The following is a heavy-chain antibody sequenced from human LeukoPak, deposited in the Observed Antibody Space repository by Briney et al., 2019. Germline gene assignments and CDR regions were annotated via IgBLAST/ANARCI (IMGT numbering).Heavy chain of an antibody. CDR3: ATRTVTSRVRHAPDWFDP. Sequence: PSETLSLTCAVHGGSFSGNYWSWIRQPPGKGLEWIGASNRSGSTNYNPSLMSRVTISVDTSKNQCSLKLSSVTAADTAVYYCATRTVTSRVRHAPDWFDPWGQGTLVTVSS. CDR1: GGSFSGNY. V-gene: IGHV4-34*01. D-gene: IGHD4-17*01. J-gene: IGHJ5*02. CDR2: SNRSGST.